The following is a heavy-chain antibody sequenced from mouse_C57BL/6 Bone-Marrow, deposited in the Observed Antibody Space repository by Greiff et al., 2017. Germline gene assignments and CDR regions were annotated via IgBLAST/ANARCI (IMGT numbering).Heavy chain of an antibody. V-gene: IGHV8-2*01. Sequence: QVTLIVSGPGLLQPSQTLSLACAFSGISLSTSGMGLSRLRKPSGMALVWQASSGNNANYYNPSLKGRLTISKDTSNYTVFLKLTSVDTADTATYYGAWGNDYWGQGTTLTVSS. CDR1: ISLSTSGMGL. J-gene: IGHJ2*01. CDR2: GNNANY. CDR3: WGNDY.